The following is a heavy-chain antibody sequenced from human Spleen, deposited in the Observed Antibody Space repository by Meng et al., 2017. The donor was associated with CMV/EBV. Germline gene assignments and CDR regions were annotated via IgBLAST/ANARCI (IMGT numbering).Heavy chain of an antibody. CDR3: ARGPRGYSYEKDWFDP. J-gene: IGHJ5*02. Sequence: GSLSLTCTVSGDSITTYYWSWIRQPPGKGLQWIGYIYYNGGTNYNPSLKSRVTISVDTSKNHFSLKLSSVTAADTAVYYCARGPRGYSYEKDWFDPWGQGTLVTVSS. CDR2: IYYNGGT. D-gene: IGHD5-18*01. V-gene: IGHV4-59*01. CDR1: GDSITTYY.